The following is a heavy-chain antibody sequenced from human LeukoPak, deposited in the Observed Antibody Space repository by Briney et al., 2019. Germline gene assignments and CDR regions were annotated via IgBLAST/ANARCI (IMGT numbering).Heavy chain of an antibody. CDR1: GGSMSSYY. V-gene: IGHV4-4*07. CDR3: ARDPGYYGSGTRGAFDI. D-gene: IGHD3-10*01. Sequence: SETLSLTCTVSGGSMSSYYWSWIRQPAGKGLEWIGRIYTSGSTNYNPSLKSRVTMSVDTSKNQFSLKLSSVTAADTAVYYCARDPGYYGSGTRGAFDIWGQGTMVTVSS. J-gene: IGHJ3*02. CDR2: IYTSGST.